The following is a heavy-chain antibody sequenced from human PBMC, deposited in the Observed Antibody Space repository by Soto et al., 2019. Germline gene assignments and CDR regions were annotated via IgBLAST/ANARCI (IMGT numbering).Heavy chain of an antibody. V-gene: IGHV2-5*02. CDR3: THSRCGGDCLQSYSSHYYYGMDV. CDR1: GFSLSTGGVG. J-gene: IGHJ6*02. CDR2: IYWDDDK. Sequence: QITLKESGPTLVKPTQTLTLTCTFSGFSLSTGGVGVGWIRQPPGEALEWLALIYWDDDKRYSPSLKSRLTHTKHTSKNQVVLSMTNMDPVDTATYYCTHSRCGGDCLQSYSSHYYYGMDVWGQGTTVTVSS. D-gene: IGHD2-21*02.